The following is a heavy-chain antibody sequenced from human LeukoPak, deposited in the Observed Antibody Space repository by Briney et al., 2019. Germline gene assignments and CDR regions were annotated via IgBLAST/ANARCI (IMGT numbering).Heavy chain of an antibody. D-gene: IGHD5-12*01. Sequence: GGSLRLSCAASGFTFSSYTMSWVRQAPGKGLEWVSSISSTSSYIYYADSVKDRFTISRDNAKNSLYLQMNSLRAEDTAVYYCARPRATGYDWEYWGQGTLVTVSS. CDR1: GFTFSSYT. CDR2: ISSTSSYI. CDR3: ARPRATGYDWEY. V-gene: IGHV3-21*01. J-gene: IGHJ4*02.